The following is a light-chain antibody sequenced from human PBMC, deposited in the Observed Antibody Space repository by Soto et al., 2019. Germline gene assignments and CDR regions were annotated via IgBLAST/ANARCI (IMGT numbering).Light chain of an antibody. V-gene: IGLV2-14*01. CDR1: SSDVGGYNY. CDR3: NSYTSSSTLL. J-gene: IGLJ2*01. Sequence: SALTQPASLSGSPGQSITISCPGTSSDVGGYNYVSWYQHHPGKAPKLMIYEVSDRPSGVSNRFSGSKSGNTASLTISGLQAEDEADYYCNSYTSSSTLLFGGGTK. CDR2: EVS.